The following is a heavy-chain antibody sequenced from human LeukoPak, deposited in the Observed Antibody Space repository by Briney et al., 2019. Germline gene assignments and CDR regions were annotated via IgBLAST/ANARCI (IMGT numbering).Heavy chain of an antibody. J-gene: IGHJ6*03. CDR1: GFTVSSNY. CDR2: IYSGGST. Sequence: GGSLRLSCAASGFTVSSNYMSWVRQAPGKGLEWVSVIYSGGSTYYADSVKGRFTISRDNSKNTLYLQMNSLRAEDTAVYYCARVYYGSGSLYYYYYYMDVWGKGTTVTISS. CDR3: ARVYYGSGSLYYYYYYMDV. D-gene: IGHD3-10*01. V-gene: IGHV3-53*01.